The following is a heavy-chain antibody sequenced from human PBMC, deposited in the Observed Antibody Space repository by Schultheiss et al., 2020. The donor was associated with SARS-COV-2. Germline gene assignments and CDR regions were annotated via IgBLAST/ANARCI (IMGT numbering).Heavy chain of an antibody. CDR3: ARDNLPYYYDSSGYWDY. J-gene: IGHJ4*02. V-gene: IGHV3-21*04. CDR2: ISSSSSYI. D-gene: IGHD3-22*01. Sequence: GGSLRLSCAASGFTFSSYSMNWVRQAPGKGLEWVSSISSSSSYIYYADSVKGRFTISRDNSKNTLYLQMNSLRADDTAVYYCARDNLPYYYDSSGYWDYWGQGTLVTVSS. CDR1: GFTFSSYS.